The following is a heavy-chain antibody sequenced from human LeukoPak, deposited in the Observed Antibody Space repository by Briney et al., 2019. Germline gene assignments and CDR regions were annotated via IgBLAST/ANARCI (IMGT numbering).Heavy chain of an antibody. CDR2: IDITGGST. CDR3: AKESTYI. CDR1: GFALSRYA. Sequence: GGSLRLSCAASGFALSRYAMIWVRQAPGKGLEWVSRIDITGGSTKYADPAEGRFTISRDNSKNTLHLQLTSLRIEDTAIYYCAKESTYIWGQGTMVTVSS. J-gene: IGHJ3*02. V-gene: IGHV3-23*01.